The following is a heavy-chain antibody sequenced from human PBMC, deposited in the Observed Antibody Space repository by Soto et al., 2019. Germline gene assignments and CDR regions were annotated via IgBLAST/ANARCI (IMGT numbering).Heavy chain of an antibody. J-gene: IGHJ5*02. V-gene: IGHV1-18*04. Sequence: ASVKVSCKASGYTFTSYGISWVRQAPGQGPEWMGWISAYNGNTNYAQKLQGRVTMTTDTSTSTAYMEPRSLRSDDTAVYYCARDGRWEATSPYNWFDPWGQGTLVTVSS. CDR1: GYTFTSYG. CDR3: ARDGRWEATSPYNWFDP. D-gene: IGHD1-26*01. CDR2: ISAYNGNT.